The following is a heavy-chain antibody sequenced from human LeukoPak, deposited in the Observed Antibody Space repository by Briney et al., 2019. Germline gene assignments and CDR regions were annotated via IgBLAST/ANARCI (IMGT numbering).Heavy chain of an antibody. CDR1: GGTFSSSA. CDR2: IIPIFGIA. CDR3: AKESERHLYMVV. V-gene: IGHV1-69*05. Sequence: SVKVSCKASGGTFSSSAFSGVRQAPGQGLEWMGGIIPIFGIANYAQKFQGRVTITTDESTSTAYMELSSLRSEDTAVYYCAKESERHLYMVVWGKGTTVTVSS. J-gene: IGHJ6*03.